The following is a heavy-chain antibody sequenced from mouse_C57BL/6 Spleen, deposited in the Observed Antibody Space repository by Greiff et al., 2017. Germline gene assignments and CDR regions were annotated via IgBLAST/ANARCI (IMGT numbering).Heavy chain of an antibody. CDR3: ARSTTLYAMDY. CDR2: IYPRDGDN. J-gene: IGHJ4*01. CDR1: GYAFSSYR. Sequence: VQLQQSGPELVKPGASVKMSCKASGYAFSSYRMNWVKQRPGQGLEWIGRIYPRDGDNNYNGKFKGKATLTADKSSSTAYMQLSSLTSDDSAVCFCARSTTLYAMDYWGQGTSVTVSS. D-gene: IGHD2-1*01. V-gene: IGHV1-82*01.